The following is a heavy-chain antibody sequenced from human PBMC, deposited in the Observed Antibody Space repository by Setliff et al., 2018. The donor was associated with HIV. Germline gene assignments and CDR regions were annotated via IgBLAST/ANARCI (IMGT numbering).Heavy chain of an antibody. CDR2: INPSGGST. J-gene: IGHJ6*03. D-gene: IGHD6-19*01. CDR1: GYTFTSYY. CDR3: ARDLLSGWYHYYYYLDV. Sequence: WASVKVSCKASGYTFTSYYMHWVRQAPGQGLEWMGIINPSGGSTSYAQKFQGRVTMTGDTSTSTVYMELSSLRSEDTAVYYCARDLLSGWYHYYYYLDVWGKGTTVTVSS. V-gene: IGHV1-46*03.